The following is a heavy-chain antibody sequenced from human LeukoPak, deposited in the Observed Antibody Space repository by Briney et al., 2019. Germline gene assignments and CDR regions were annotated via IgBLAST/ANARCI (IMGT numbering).Heavy chain of an antibody. CDR2: ISGSGGST. J-gene: IGHJ4*02. CDR3: AKDADQGVHYYDSSGYSPFDY. D-gene: IGHD3-22*01. Sequence: GGSLRLSCAASGFTFSSYAMSWVRQAPGKGLEWVSAISGSGGSTYYADSVKGRFTISRDNSKNTLYLQMNSLRAEDTAVYYCAKDADQGVHYYDSSGYSPFDYWGQGTLVTVSS. CDR1: GFTFSSYA. V-gene: IGHV3-23*01.